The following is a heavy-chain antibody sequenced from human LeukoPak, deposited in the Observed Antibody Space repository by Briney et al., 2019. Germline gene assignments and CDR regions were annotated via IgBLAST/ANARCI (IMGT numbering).Heavy chain of an antibody. CDR1: GYTFTSYA. CDR3: ARDSTTVVTMSGLRSPVEY. D-gene: IGHD4-23*01. Sequence: ASVKVSCKASGYTFTSYAMHWVRQAPGQRLEWMGWINAGNGNTKYSQKFQGRVTITRDTSASTAYMELRSLKSDDTAVYYCARDSTTVVTMSGLRSPVEYWGQGTLVTVSS. J-gene: IGHJ4*02. CDR2: INAGNGNT. V-gene: IGHV1-3*01.